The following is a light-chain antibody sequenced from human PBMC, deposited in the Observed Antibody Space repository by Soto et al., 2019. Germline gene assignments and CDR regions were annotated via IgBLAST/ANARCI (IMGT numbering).Light chain of an antibody. Sequence: EIVLTQSPGTLSVYPGERATLCCRASDVVGSNLAWYQQKPGQAPRLLIYGASTRATGITGRFSGSGFGTEFTLTSSGLQPEDLAVYYCQQYNDWPPITFGQGTRLEIK. V-gene: IGKV3-15*01. CDR2: GAS. CDR1: DVVGSN. J-gene: IGKJ5*01. CDR3: QQYNDWPPIT.